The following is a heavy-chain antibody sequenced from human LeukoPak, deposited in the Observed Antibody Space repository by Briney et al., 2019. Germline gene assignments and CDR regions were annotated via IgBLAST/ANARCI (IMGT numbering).Heavy chain of an antibody. D-gene: IGHD1-26*01. J-gene: IGHJ4*02. CDR2: INPNSGGT. CDR3: ARGVVGATGGDDY. V-gene: IGHV1-2*06. CDR1: GYTFTGYY. Sequence: ASVKVSCKASGYTFTGYYMHWVRQAPGQGLEWMGRINPNSGGTNYAQKFQGRVTMTRDTSISTAYKELSRLRSDDTAVYYCARGVVGATGGDDYWGQGTLVTVSS.